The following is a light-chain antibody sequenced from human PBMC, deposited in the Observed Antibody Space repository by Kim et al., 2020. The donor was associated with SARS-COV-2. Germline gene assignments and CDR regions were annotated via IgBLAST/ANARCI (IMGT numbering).Light chain of an antibody. V-gene: IGLV2-23*02. J-gene: IGLJ2*01. CDR3: CSYAGRNIVV. CDR1: SGDVGNYNL. CDR2: EVN. Sequence: QSVLTQPASVSGSPGQSITISCTGTSGDVGNYNLVSWYQHHPGKAPKLMIYEVNKRPSGVSNRFSGSKSANTASLTISGLQTEDEADYYCCSYAGRNIVVFGGGTKVTVL.